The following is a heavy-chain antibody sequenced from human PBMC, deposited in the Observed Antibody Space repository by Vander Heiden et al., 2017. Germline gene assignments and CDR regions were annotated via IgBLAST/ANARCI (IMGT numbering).Heavy chain of an antibody. D-gene: IGHD6-13*01. V-gene: IGHV3-11*06. CDR1: GFPFSDYY. CDR3: ATYSSSWYAFDY. CDR2: ISSSSSYT. J-gene: IGHJ4*02. Sequence: QVQLVESGGGLVKPGGSLRLSCAASGFPFSDYYMSWIRQAPGKGLEWVSYISSSSSYTNYADSVKGRFTISRDNAKNSLYLQMNSLRAEDTAVYYCATYSSSWYAFDYWCQGTLVTVSS.